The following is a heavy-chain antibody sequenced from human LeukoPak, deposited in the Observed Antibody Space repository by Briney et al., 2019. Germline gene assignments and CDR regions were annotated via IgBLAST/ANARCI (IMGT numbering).Heavy chain of an antibody. V-gene: IGHV4-59*01. CDR2: IYYSGST. D-gene: IGHD6-13*01. J-gene: IGHJ4*02. CDR1: GGSISSYY. CDR3: AREVAAAGPDYFDY. Sequence: SETLSLTCTVSGGSISSYYWSWIRQPPGKGLEWIGYIYYSGSTNYNPSLKSRVTISVDTSKNQFSLKLSSVTAADTAVYYCAREVAAAGPDYFDYWGQGTLVTVSS.